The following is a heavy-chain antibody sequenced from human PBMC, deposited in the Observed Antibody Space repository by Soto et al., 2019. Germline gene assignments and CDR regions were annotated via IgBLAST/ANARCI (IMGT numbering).Heavy chain of an antibody. CDR1: GGSISSSNW. V-gene: IGHV4-4*02. CDR3: APLTKPNSPFDY. Sequence: QVQLQESGPGLVKPSGTLSLTCAVSGGSISSSNWWSWVRQPPGKGLEWIGEIYHSGSTNYNPSLNGRXXIXVXXSKNQFSRKLRSVTAADTAVYYCAPLTKPNSPFDYWGQGTLVTVSS. CDR2: IYHSGST. J-gene: IGHJ4*02. D-gene: IGHD4-4*01.